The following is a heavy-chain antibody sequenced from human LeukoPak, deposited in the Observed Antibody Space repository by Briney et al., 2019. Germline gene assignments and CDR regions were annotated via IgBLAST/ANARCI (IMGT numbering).Heavy chain of an antibody. CDR3: ARGGTPGYSSGRIDY. J-gene: IGHJ4*02. V-gene: IGHV3-53*04. D-gene: IGHD6-19*01. CDR1: GFTVSSNY. Sequence: GGSLRLSCVASGFTVSSNYMSWVRQAPGKGLEWVSVIYSAGNPYYADSVKGRFTISRHNSENTLYLHMNSLRVEDTAVYFCARGGTPGYSSGRIDYWGQGTLVTVSS. CDR2: IYSAGNP.